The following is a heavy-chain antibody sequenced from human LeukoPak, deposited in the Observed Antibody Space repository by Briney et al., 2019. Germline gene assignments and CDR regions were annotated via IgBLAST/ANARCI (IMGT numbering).Heavy chain of an antibody. J-gene: IGHJ4*02. CDR2: IRSKAYGGTT. Sequence: KPGRSLRLSCTTSGFTFGDYTMSWLRQAPGKGLEWVGFIRSKAYGGTTEYAASVKGKFTISRDDSKSIAYLQMNSLKTEDTAVYYCTRFYGDYIVFDYWGQGTLVTVSS. D-gene: IGHD4-17*01. CDR3: TRFYGDYIVFDY. V-gene: IGHV3-49*05. CDR1: GFTFGDYT.